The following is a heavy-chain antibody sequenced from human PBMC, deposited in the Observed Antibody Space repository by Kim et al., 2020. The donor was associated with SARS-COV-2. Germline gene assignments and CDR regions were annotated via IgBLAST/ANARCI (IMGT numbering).Heavy chain of an antibody. CDR3: PGGLTTAWPGLVTT. V-gene: IGHV1-3*01. D-gene: IGHD5-18*01. CDR1: GYTFTSYA. J-gene: IGHJ5*02. CDR2: FKAAIGNT. Sequence: ASVKVSCKASGYTFTSYAMHWVRQAPGQRLEWMGWFKAAIGNTNFHKKFQGEVPITRATPPSKASLGLTSLRSKRPAGYYWPGGLTTAWPGLVTTWGQ.